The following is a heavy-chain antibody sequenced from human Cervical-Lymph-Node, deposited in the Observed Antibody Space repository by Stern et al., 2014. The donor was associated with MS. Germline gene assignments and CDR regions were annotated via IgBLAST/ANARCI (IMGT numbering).Heavy chain of an antibody. Sequence: QVQLQESGPGLVKPSGTLSLTCAVSGGSISSDNWWSWVRQPPGKGLEWIGEVYHSGSANYNPSIKSRVTMSVDKSKNQFSLRLTSVTAADTAVYYCARDFEFQLQCDWGQGALVTVSS. CDR2: VYHSGSA. V-gene: IGHV4-4*02. CDR3: ARDFEFQLQCD. D-gene: IGHD2-2*01. CDR1: GGSISSDNW. J-gene: IGHJ4*02.